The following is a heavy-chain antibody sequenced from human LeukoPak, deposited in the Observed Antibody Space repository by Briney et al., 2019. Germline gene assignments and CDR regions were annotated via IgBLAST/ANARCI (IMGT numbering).Heavy chain of an antibody. CDR1: GSSISTYY. J-gene: IGHJ4*02. CDR2: IFDGGST. Sequence: PSETLSLTCTVSGSSISTYYWSWFRQPPGKGLEWIGFIFDGGSTNYNPSLQSRISVSVDTSKSQFSLNLTSVTAADTAVYYCARGYGNRQWLVGYWGQGTLVTASS. V-gene: IGHV4-59*01. CDR3: ARGYGNRQWLVGY. D-gene: IGHD6-19*01.